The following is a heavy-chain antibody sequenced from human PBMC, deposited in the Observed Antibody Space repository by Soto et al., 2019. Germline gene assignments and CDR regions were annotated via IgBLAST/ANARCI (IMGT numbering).Heavy chain of an antibody. V-gene: IGHV1-3*01. CDR1: GYIFNSHA. CDR2: INAGNGNT. CDR3: ARDQSGIGYYVDWFDP. D-gene: IGHD3-10*02. J-gene: IGHJ5*02. Sequence: QGHLVQSGAEVKKPGASVKVSCKASGYIFNSHAMHWVRQAPGQRLEWMGWINAGNGNTHYSQNFKDRVTFTRDTIATTVFMELTRLPSEDTAVYYCARDQSGIGYYVDWFDPWGQGTLVTVSS.